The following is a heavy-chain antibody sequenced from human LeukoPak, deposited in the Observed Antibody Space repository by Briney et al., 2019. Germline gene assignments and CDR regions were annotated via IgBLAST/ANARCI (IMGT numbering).Heavy chain of an antibody. J-gene: IGHJ5*02. CDR3: ASLVVPAVRGRWFDP. CDR2: ISNSGSTI. V-gene: IGHV3-11*04. Sequence: GGSLRLSCAASGFTFSDYYMSWIRQAPGKGLEWGSYISNSGSTIYYADSVKGRFTISRDNAKNSLYLQMNSLRAEDTAVYYCASLVVPAVRGRWFDPWGQGTLVTVSS. CDR1: GFTFSDYY. D-gene: IGHD2-2*01.